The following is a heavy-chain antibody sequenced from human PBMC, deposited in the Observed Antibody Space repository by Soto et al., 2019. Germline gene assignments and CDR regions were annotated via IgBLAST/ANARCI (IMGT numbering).Heavy chain of an antibody. D-gene: IGHD3-10*01. CDR2: IYYSGST. V-gene: IGHV4-59*01. Sequence: SETLSLTCTVSGGSISSYYWSWIRQPPGKGLEWIGYIYYSGSTNYNPSLKSRVTISVDTSKNQLSLKLSSVTAADTAVYYCASGLRDYYFDYWGQGTLVTVSS. CDR1: GGSISSYY. J-gene: IGHJ4*02. CDR3: ASGLRDYYFDY.